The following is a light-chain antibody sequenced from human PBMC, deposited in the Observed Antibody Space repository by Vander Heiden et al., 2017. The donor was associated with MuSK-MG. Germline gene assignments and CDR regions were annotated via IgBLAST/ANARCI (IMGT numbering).Light chain of an antibody. CDR3: CSYAGSYSVV. CDR2: DGR. V-gene: IGLV2-11*01. CDR1: SSDVGDYNY. Sequence: SALTQPRSVSGSPGQSVTISCTGTSSDVGDYNYVCWYQQHPGKAPKLMIYDGRKRPSGAADRFAGSKSGNTASLTISGHKAEEEADYYCCSYAGSYSVVFGGGTKLTVL. J-gene: IGLJ2*01.